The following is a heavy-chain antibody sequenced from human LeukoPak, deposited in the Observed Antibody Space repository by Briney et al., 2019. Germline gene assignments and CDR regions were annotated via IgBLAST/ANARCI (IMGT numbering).Heavy chain of an antibody. CDR2: IIPIFGTA. J-gene: IGHJ4*02. Sequence: VASVKVSCKASGGTFSSYAISWVRQAPGQGLEWMGGIIPIFGTANYAQKFQGRVTITADESTSTAYMELSSLRSEDTAVYYCARGGLGYCSSTSCYNFDYWGQGTLVTVSS. D-gene: IGHD2-2*02. CDR1: GGTFSSYA. CDR3: ARGGLGYCSSTSCYNFDY. V-gene: IGHV1-69*01.